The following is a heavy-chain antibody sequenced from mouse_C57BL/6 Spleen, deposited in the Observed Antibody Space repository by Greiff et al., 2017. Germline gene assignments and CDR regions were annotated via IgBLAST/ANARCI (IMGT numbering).Heavy chain of an antibody. CDR1: GYTFTGYW. Sequence: VKLLESGAELMKPGASVKLSCKATGYTFTGYWIEWVKQRPGHGLEWIGEILPGSGSTNYNEKFKGKATFTADTSSNTAYMQLSSLTTEDSAIYYCASGRDYYGSVDWYFDVWGTGTTVTVSS. J-gene: IGHJ1*03. CDR3: ASGRDYYGSVDWYFDV. V-gene: IGHV1-9*01. D-gene: IGHD1-1*01. CDR2: ILPGSGST.